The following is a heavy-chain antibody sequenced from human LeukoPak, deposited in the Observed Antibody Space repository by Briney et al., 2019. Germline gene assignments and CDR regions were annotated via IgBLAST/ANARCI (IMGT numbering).Heavy chain of an antibody. Sequence: GGSLRLSCAASGFTFDDYAMHWVRQAPGKGLEWVSGISWNSGSIGYADSVRGRFTISRDNAKNSLYLQMNSLRDEDMGLYYCAKERLGELFPDYWGQGTLVTVSS. CDR3: AKERLGELFPDY. CDR2: ISWNSGSI. D-gene: IGHD3-10*01. J-gene: IGHJ4*02. V-gene: IGHV3-9*03. CDR1: GFTFDDYA.